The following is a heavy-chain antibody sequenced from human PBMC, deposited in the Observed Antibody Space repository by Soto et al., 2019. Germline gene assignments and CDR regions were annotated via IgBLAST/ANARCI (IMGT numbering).Heavy chain of an antibody. Sequence: QVQLQESGPGLVKPSQTLSLTCTVSGGSISSGDYYWRWLRQLPGKALEWIGYIYYSGSTYYNPSLKSRVTISVDTSKNQFSLKLSSVTAADTAVYYCARAPSGETYDYWGRGTLVTVSS. CDR1: GGSISSGDYY. CDR3: ARAPSGETYDY. CDR2: IYYSGST. V-gene: IGHV4-30-4*01. D-gene: IGHD6-19*01. J-gene: IGHJ4*02.